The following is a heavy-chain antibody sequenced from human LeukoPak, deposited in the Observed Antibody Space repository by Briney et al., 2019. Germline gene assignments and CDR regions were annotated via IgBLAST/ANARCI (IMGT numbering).Heavy chain of an antibody. CDR2: IYYSGST. J-gene: IGHJ5*02. Sequence: SETLSLTCTVSGGSIGSYYWSWIWQPPGKGLEWIGYIYYSGSTNYNPSLKSRVTISVDTSKNQFSLKLSSVTAADTAVYYCARGPVVPAAIDWFDPWGQGTLVTVSS. CDR1: GGSIGSYY. V-gene: IGHV4-59*01. CDR3: ARGPVVPAAIDWFDP. D-gene: IGHD2-2*02.